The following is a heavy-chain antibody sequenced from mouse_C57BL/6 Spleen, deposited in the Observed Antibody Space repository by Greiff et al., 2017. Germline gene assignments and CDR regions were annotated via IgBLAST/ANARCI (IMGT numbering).Heavy chain of an antibody. CDR2: IDPSDSET. Sequence: QVQLQQSGAELVRPGSSVKLSCKASGYTFTSYWMHWVKQRPIQGLEWIGNIDPSDSETHYNQKFKDKATLTVDKSSSTAYMQLSSLPSEDSAVYYCARSGYYGSSPRFAYWGQGTLVTVSA. CDR3: ARSGYYGSSPRFAY. D-gene: IGHD1-1*01. CDR1: GYTFTSYW. V-gene: IGHV1-52*01. J-gene: IGHJ3*01.